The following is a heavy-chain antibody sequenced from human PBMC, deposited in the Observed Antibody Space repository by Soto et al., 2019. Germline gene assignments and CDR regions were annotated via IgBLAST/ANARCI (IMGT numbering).Heavy chain of an antibody. V-gene: IGHV4-30-4*01. CDR3: AREAHYSSGWYYFDY. J-gene: IGHJ4*02. CDR1: GDSINTPHYY. Sequence: PSETLSLTCTVSGDSINTPHYYWSWIRQSPGKGLEWIGYIYYSGSTYYNPSLKSRVTISVDTSKNQFSLKLSSVTAADTAVYYCAREAHYSSGWYYFDYWGQGTLVTVSS. D-gene: IGHD6-19*01. CDR2: IYYSGST.